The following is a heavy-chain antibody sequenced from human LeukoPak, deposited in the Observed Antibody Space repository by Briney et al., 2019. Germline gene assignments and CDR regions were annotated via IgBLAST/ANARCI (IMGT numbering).Heavy chain of an antibody. J-gene: IGHJ4*02. D-gene: IGHD3-3*01. CDR2: ISGSGGST. V-gene: IGHV3-23*01. Sequence: GGSLRLSCAASGFTFSSYAMSWVRQAPGKGLEWVSAISGSGGSTYYADSVKGRFTISRDNSKNTLYLQMNSLRAEDTAVYYCAKGYLWSGYYKSPFDYWGQGTLVTVSS. CDR1: GFTFSSYA. CDR3: AKGYLWSGYYKSPFDY.